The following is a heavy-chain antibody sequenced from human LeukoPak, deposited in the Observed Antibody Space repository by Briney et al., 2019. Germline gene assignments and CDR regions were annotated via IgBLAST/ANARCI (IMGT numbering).Heavy chain of an antibody. CDR3: ARDRRITIFGDNYYGMDV. D-gene: IGHD3-3*01. CDR2: IYYTGST. CDR1: GGSISNYY. J-gene: IGHJ6*02. Sequence: PSETLSLTCTVSGGSISNYYWTRIRQPPGKGLEWIGYIYYTGSTNYNPSLKSRVTISVDTSKNQFSLKLSSVTAADTAVYYCARDRRITIFGDNYYGMDVWGQGTTVTVSS. V-gene: IGHV4-59*12.